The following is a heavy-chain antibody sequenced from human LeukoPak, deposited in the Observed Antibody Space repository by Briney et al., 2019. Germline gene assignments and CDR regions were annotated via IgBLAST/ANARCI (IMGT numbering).Heavy chain of an antibody. V-gene: IGHV4-30-4*08. J-gene: IGHJ5*02. Sequence: SQTLSLTCTVSGGSISSGDYYWSWIRQPPGKGLEWIGYIYYSGSPYYNPSLKSRVTISVDTSKNQFSLKLSSVTAADTAVYYCARAYDFWSGYYFAPWGQGTLVTVSS. CDR2: IYYSGSP. D-gene: IGHD3-3*01. CDR3: ARAYDFWSGYYFAP. CDR1: GGSISSGDYY.